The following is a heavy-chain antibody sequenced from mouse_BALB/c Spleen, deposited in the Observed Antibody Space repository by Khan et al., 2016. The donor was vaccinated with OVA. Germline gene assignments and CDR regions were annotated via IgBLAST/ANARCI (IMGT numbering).Heavy chain of an antibody. J-gene: IGHJ3*01. CDR1: GFSLTTSGMC. V-gene: IGHV8-12*01. D-gene: IGHD2-4*01. CDR2: IYWDDDK. Sequence: QVTLKESGPGILQPSQTLSLTCSFSGFSLTTSGMCVSWIRQPSGKGLEWLAHIYWDDDKRYNPSLKSRLTISKDTSRHQVFLEITSVDTADTATYYCARRPRGVVHDYLFAYWGQGTLVTVSA. CDR3: ARRPRGVVHDYLFAY.